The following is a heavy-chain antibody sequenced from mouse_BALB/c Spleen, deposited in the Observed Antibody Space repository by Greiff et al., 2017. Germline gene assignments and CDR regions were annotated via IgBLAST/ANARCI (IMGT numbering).Heavy chain of an antibody. CDR3: ARTNTATAWFAY. CDR2: ISSGSSTI. CDR1: GFTFSSFG. D-gene: IGHD1-2*01. Sequence: EVKLVESGGGLVQPGGSRKLSCAASGFTFSSFGMHWVRQAPEKGLEWVAYISSGSSTIYYADTVKGRFTISRDNPKNTLFLQMTSLRSEDTAMYYCARTNTATAWFAYWGQGTLVTVSA. V-gene: IGHV5-17*02. J-gene: IGHJ3*01.